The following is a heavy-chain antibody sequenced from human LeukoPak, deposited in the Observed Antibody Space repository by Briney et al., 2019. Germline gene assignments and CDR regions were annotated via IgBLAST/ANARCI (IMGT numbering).Heavy chain of an antibody. D-gene: IGHD5-18*01. CDR1: GFTVSSNY. V-gene: IGHV3-53*01. J-gene: IGHJ4*02. CDR3: ARVSRDTAMVLDYFDY. CDR2: IYSGDTT. Sequence: PGGSLRLSCAASGFTVSSNYMSWVRQAPGKGLEWVSVIYSGDTTYYGDSVKGRFTISRDNSKNTLYLQINSLRAEDTAVYYCARVSRDTAMVLDYFDYWGQGTLVNVSS.